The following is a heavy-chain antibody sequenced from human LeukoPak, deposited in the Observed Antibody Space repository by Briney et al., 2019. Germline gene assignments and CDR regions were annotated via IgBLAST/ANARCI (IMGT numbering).Heavy chain of an antibody. CDR2: IYYSGST. Sequence: TPSETLSLTCTVSGGSISSSSYYWGWFRQPPGKGLEWIGSIYYSGSTYYNPSLKSRVTISVDTSKNLFSLKLSSVTAADTAVYYCASGSYKDPIDYWGQGTLVTVSS. CDR1: GGSISSSSYY. CDR3: ASGSYKDPIDY. D-gene: IGHD1-26*01. J-gene: IGHJ4*02. V-gene: IGHV4-39*01.